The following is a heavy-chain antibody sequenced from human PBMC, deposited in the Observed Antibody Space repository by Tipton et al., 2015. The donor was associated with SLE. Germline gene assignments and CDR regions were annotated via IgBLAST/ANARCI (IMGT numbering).Heavy chain of an antibody. CDR1: GGSISSGGYY. CDR2: IYYSGST. D-gene: IGHD6-13*01. Sequence: LRLSFTVSGGSISSGGYYWSWIRQHPGKGLEWIGYIYYSGSTYYNPSLKSRVTISVDTSKNQFSLKLSSVTAADTAVYYCARSLPTQLVVDYWGQGTLVTVSS. J-gene: IGHJ4*02. V-gene: IGHV4-31*03. CDR3: ARSLPTQLVVDY.